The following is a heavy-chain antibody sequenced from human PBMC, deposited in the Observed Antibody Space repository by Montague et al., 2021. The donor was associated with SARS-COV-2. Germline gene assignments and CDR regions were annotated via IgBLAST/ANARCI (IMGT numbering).Heavy chain of an antibody. CDR3: ARAGGYRDAFDI. V-gene: IGHV3-30-3*01. CDR1: GFTFSSYS. D-gene: IGHD3-22*01. Sequence: SLRLSCAASGFTFSSYSMHWVRQAPGKGLEWVAAISYDGSNKYYADSVKGRFTISRDNSKNTLYLQMNSLRAEDTAVYYCARAGGYRDAFDIWGQGTTVTVSS. CDR2: ISYDGSNK. J-gene: IGHJ3*02.